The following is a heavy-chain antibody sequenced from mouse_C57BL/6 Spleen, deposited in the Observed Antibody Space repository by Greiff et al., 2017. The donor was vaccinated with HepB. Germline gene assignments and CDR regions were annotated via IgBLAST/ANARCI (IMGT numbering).Heavy chain of an antibody. V-gene: IGHV1-69*01. CDR3: ARSRGAWYFDD. Sequence: QVQLQQPGAELVMPGASVKLSCKASGYTFTSYWMYWVKQRPGQGLEWIGEIDHSDSYTNYNQKFKGKSTLTVDKSSSTAYMQLSSLTSEDSAVYYCARSRGAWYFDDWGQGTTLTVSS. CDR1: GYTFTSYW. J-gene: IGHJ2*01. CDR2: IDHSDSYT.